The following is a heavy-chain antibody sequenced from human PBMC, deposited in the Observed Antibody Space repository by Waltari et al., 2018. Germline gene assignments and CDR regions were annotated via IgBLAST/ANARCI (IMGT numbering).Heavy chain of an antibody. D-gene: IGHD2-15*01. CDR2: VHGRGRS. CDR3: ARDRGRGLYLDT. J-gene: IGHJ5*02. V-gene: IGHV4-4*02. CDR1: GDSMSGTYW. Sequence: QLQLQESGPGLVKPSGTLSLSCAVSGDSMSGTYWWSWVRQSPQKGVEWVGQVHGRGRSKYSPSFASRVAVSLDTSNNPFSLKVTAATAADTAVYYCARDRGRGLYLDTWGPGTLVTVSP.